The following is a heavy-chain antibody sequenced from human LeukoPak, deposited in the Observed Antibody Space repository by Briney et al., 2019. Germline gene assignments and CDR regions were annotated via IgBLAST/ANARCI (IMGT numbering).Heavy chain of an antibody. D-gene: IGHD6-13*01. Sequence: GGSLRLSCAASGFIVNNKYMTWVRQAPGKGLEWVSLIYNDGRTYYADSVKGRCTISRDNSKNTLYLQMNSLRAEDTAVYYCARDLMGIAYRGAFYYWGQGTLVTVSS. J-gene: IGHJ4*02. CDR3: ARDLMGIAYRGAFYY. CDR2: IYNDGRT. CDR1: GFIVNNKY. V-gene: IGHV3-53*01.